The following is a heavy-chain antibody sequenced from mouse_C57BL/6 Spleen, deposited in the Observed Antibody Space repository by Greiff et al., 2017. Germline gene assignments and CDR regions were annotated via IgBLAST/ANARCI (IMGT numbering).Heavy chain of an antibody. CDR2: ISSGSSTI. V-gene: IGHV5-17*01. Sequence: EVKLVESGGGLVKPGGSLKLSCAASGFTFSDYGMHWVRQAPEKGLEWVAYISSGSSTIYYADTVKGRFTISRDNAKNTLFLQMTSLRYEDTAMYYCARPYYSNYLFAYWGQGTLVTVSA. J-gene: IGHJ3*01. D-gene: IGHD2-5*01. CDR3: ARPYYSNYLFAY. CDR1: GFTFSDYG.